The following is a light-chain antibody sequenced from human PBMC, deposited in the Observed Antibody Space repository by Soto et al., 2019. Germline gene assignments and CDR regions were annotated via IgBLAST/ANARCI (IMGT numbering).Light chain of an antibody. J-gene: IGLJ1*01. Sequence: QSALTQPRSVSGSPGQSVTIACTGTSSDVGGYNYVSRYQQHPGKAPKLMIHDVSKRPSGVPDRFSGSKSGNTASLNISGLQAEDEADYYCCSYAGSYTCEEVFVTGTKLTVL. CDR2: DVS. CDR1: SSDVGGYNY. V-gene: IGLV2-11*01. CDR3: CSYAGSYTCEEV.